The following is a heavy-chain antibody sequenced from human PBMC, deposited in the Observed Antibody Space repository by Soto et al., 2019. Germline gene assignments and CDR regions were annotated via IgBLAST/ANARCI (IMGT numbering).Heavy chain of an antibody. CDR2: INPNSGGT. Sequence: ASVKVSCKASGYTFTGYYMHWVRQAPGQGLEWMGWINPNSGGTNYAQKFQGWVTMTRDTSISTAYMELSRLRSDDTAVYYGVRDGSGEDNAFDIWGQGTMVTVSS. D-gene: IGHD3-3*01. V-gene: IGHV1-2*04. J-gene: IGHJ3*02. CDR3: VRDGSGEDNAFDI. CDR1: GYTFTGYY.